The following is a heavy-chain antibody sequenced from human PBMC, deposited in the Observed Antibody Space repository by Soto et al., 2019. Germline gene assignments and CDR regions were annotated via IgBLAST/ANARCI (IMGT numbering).Heavy chain of an antibody. CDR2: ISVYNGNT. V-gene: IGHV1-18*01. D-gene: IGHD2-15*01. Sequence: QIQLVQSGAEVEKAGASVKVSCKASGYTFSSYGISWVRQAPGHGLEWMGWISVYNGNTHSAQKFQGRVSITTDTSTTTVYMDLRSRRSDDTAVYYCARVSLYFGGNPGPFDYWGQGTLVTVSS. CDR1: GYTFSSYG. CDR3: ARVSLYFGGNPGPFDY. J-gene: IGHJ4*02.